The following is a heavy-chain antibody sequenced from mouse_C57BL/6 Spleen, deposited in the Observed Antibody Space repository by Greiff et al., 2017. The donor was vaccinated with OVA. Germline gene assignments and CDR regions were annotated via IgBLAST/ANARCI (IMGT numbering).Heavy chain of an antibody. V-gene: IGHV1-55*01. Sequence: VQLQQPGAELVKPGASVKMSCKASGYTFTSYWITWVKQRPGQGLEWIGDIYPGSGSTNYNEKFKSKATLTVDTSSSTAYMQLSSLTSEDSAVYYCARGGVYYGNSWFAYWGQGTLVTVSA. CDR3: ARGGVYYGNSWFAY. CDR1: GYTFTSYW. CDR2: IYPGSGST. D-gene: IGHD2-1*01. J-gene: IGHJ3*01.